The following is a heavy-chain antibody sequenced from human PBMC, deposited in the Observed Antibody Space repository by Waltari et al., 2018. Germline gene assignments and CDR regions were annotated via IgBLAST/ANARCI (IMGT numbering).Heavy chain of an antibody. CDR1: GGSFSGYY. D-gene: IGHD6-19*01. J-gene: IGHJ3*02. CDR2: INHSGST. Sequence: QVQLQQWGAGLLKPSETLSLTCAVYGGSFSGYYWSWIRQHPGKGLEWIGEINHSGSTNYNPSLKSRVTISVDTSKNQFSLKLSSVTAADTAVYYCARQDVAVADNAFDIWGQGTMVTVSS. CDR3: ARQDVAVADNAFDI. V-gene: IGHV4-34*01.